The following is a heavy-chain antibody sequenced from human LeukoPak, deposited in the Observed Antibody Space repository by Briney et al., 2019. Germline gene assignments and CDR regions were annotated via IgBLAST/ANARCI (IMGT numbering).Heavy chain of an antibody. Sequence: SEALSLTCTVSGGSISSWTYYWGWIRQPPGKGLEWIGTIYYGGTNYYNPSLKSRVTISVDTSKNQFSLNLNSVTAADTAVYYCAYGSNSAADHWGQGTLVTVSS. CDR3: AYGSNSAADH. V-gene: IGHV4-39*01. CDR2: IYYGGTN. J-gene: IGHJ4*02. CDR1: GGSISSWTYY. D-gene: IGHD4-23*01.